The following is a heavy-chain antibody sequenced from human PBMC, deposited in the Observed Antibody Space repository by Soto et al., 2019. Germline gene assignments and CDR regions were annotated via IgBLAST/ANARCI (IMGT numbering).Heavy chain of an antibody. D-gene: IGHD5-18*01. J-gene: IGHJ6*03. CDR2: IYYSGST. CDR1: GGSISSGGYY. CDR3: ARVGPMGYSYGYSYYYYYMDV. Sequence: QVQLQESGPGLVKPSQTLSLTCTVSGGSISSGGYYWSWIRQHPGKGLEWIGYIYYSGSTYYNPSPKSRVTISVDTSKNQFSLKLSSVTAADTAVYYCARVGPMGYSYGYSYYYYYMDVWGKGTTVTVSS. V-gene: IGHV4-31*03.